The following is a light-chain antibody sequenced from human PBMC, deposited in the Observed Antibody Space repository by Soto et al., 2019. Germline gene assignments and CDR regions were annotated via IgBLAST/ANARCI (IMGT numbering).Light chain of an antibody. CDR2: DAS. V-gene: IGKV1-33*01. J-gene: IGKJ5*01. CDR3: QQYDDIPPT. Sequence: DIQMAQSPSSLTASIGDSVTITCQASQDITNYLNWYQQKPGKAPKLLIYDASNLEPGVPSRFSGRGSGADFTFSISSLQPEYIATYYCQQYDDIPPTFGQGTRLEIK. CDR1: QDITNY.